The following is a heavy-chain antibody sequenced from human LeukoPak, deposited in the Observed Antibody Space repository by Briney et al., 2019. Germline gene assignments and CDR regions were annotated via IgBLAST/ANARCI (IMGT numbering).Heavy chain of an antibody. D-gene: IGHD2-2*01. Sequence: SQTLSLTCTVSGGSISSGGYYWGWIRQPPGKGLEWIGYIYHSGSTYYNPSLKSRVTISVDRSKNQFFLKLSSVTAADMAVYYCARDLRDVVVPAANDAFDIWGQGTMVTVSS. V-gene: IGHV4-30-2*01. J-gene: IGHJ3*02. CDR1: GGSISSGGYY. CDR3: ARDLRDVVVPAANDAFDI. CDR2: IYHSGST.